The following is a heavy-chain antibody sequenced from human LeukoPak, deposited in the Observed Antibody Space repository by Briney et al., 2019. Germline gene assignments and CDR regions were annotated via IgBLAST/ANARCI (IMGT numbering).Heavy chain of an antibody. D-gene: IGHD1-26*01. Sequence: SSETLSLTCTVSGGSISPYHWAWIRQSPEKGLEWIGYIYDTGVTNYNPSLRSRLSISVDTSKNQFSLKLSSVTAADTAVYYCARDGLAWEDAFDIWGQGTMVTVSS. J-gene: IGHJ3*02. V-gene: IGHV4-59*12. CDR3: ARDGLAWEDAFDI. CDR2: IYDTGVT. CDR1: GGSISPYH.